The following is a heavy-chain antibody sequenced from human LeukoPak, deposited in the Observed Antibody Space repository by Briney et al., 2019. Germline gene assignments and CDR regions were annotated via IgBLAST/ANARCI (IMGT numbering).Heavy chain of an antibody. CDR3: AKDFWSGQEISRFDY. V-gene: IGHV3-21*01. CDR2: ISSSSSYI. J-gene: IGHJ4*02. CDR1: GFTFSSYS. D-gene: IGHD3-3*01. Sequence: GGSLRLSCAASGFTFSSYSMNWVRQAPGKGLEWVSSISSSSSYIYYADSVKGRFTISRDNAKNSLYLQMNSLRAEDTAVYYCAKDFWSGQEISRFDYWGQGTLVTVSS.